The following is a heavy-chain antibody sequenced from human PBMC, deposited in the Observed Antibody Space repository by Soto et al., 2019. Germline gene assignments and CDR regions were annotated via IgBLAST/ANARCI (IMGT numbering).Heavy chain of an antibody. CDR1: GYTFTSYY. V-gene: IGHV1-8*01. CDR2: MNPNSGNT. Sequence: ASVKVSCKASGYTFTSYYINWVRQATGQGLEWMGWMNPNSGNTGYAQKFQGRVTMTRNTSISTAYMELSSLRSEDTAVYYCARGRFRSYDILTGYEAKYWGQGTLVTVSS. D-gene: IGHD3-9*01. CDR3: ARGRFRSYDILTGYEAKY. J-gene: IGHJ4*02.